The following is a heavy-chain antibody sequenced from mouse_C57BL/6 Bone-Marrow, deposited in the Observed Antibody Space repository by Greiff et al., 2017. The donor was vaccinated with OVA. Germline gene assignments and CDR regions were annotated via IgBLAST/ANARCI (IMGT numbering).Heavy chain of an antibody. J-gene: IGHJ2*01. CDR3: ARTGRVDY. V-gene: IGHV3-6*01. Sequence: VQLKQSGPGLVKPSQSLSLTCSVTGYSITSGYYWNWIRQFPGNKLEWMGYISYDGSNNYNPSLKNRISITRDTSKNQFFLKLNSVTTEDTATYYCARTGRVDYWGQGTTLTVSS. CDR2: ISYDGSN. CDR1: GYSITSGYY. D-gene: IGHD3-1*01.